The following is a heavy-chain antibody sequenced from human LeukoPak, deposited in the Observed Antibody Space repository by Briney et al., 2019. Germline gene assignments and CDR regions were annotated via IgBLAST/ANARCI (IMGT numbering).Heavy chain of an antibody. CDR2: IYTSGST. D-gene: IGHD3-10*01. Sequence: SETLSLTCTVSGGSISSGGYYWSWIRQHPGKGLEWIGRIYTSGSTNYNPSLKSRVTMSVDTSKNQFSLKLSSVTAADTAVYYCARVSREYYFDYWGQGTLVTVSS. V-gene: IGHV4-61*02. CDR3: ARVSREYYFDY. CDR1: GGSISSGGYY. J-gene: IGHJ4*02.